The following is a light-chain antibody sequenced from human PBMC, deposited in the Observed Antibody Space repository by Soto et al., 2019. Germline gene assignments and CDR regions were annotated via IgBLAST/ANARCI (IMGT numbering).Light chain of an antibody. CDR3: QQRSNWPRT. V-gene: IGKV3-11*01. Sequence: IVLMQSPCTRSLSHGDGVTLSCRASQSVSSYLAWYQQKPGQAPRLLIYDASNRATGIPARFSGSGSGTDFTLTISSLEPEDFAVYYCQQRSNWPRTFGQGTKVDI. J-gene: IGKJ1*01. CDR1: QSVSSY. CDR2: DAS.